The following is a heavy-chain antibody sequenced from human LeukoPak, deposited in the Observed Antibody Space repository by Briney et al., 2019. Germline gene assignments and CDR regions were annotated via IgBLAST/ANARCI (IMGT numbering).Heavy chain of an antibody. CDR3: AKDIMSSAWYGHFDS. CDR2: ISWDGGST. V-gene: IGHV3-43*01. J-gene: IGHJ4*02. CDR1: GFIFEYYP. Sequence: GGSLRLSCAASGFIFEYYPMHWVRQVPGKGLEWISLISWDGGSTYYADSVKGRFTISRDNSKKSLYLQMNSLTTEDTALYYCAKDIMSSAWYGHFDSWGQGTLVTVSS. D-gene: IGHD6-19*01.